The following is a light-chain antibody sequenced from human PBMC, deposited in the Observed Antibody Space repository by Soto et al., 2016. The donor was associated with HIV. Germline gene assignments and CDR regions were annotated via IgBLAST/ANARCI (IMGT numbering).Light chain of an antibody. CDR3: MQSSNKPYT. J-gene: IGKJ2*01. CDR1: QSLLRNDGFNY. V-gene: IGKV2-28*01. CDR2: LGS. Sequence: DIVMTQSPLSLSVTPGEPASISCTSSQSLLRNDGFNYLDWYLQKPGQSPQLLIYLGSNRASGVPDRFSGAGSGTDFALKISRVEAEDVGIYYCMQSSNKPYTFGRGDQAGD.